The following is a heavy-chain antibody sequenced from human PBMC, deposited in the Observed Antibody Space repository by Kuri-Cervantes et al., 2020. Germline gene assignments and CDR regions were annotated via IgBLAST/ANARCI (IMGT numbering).Heavy chain of an antibody. Sequence: SVKVSCKASGYTFTSYDINWVRQAPGQGLEWMGGIIPIFGTANYAQKFQGRVTITADESTSTAYMELSSLRSEDTAVYYCARAGLPTRSYYYYGMDVWGQGTTVTVSS. CDR1: GYTFTSYD. CDR2: IIPIFGTA. D-gene: IGHD5-12*01. J-gene: IGHJ6*02. V-gene: IGHV1-69*13. CDR3: ARAGLPTRSYYYYGMDV.